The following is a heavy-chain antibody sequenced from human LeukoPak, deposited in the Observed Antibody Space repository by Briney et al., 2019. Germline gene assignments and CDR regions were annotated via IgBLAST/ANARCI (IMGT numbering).Heavy chain of an antibody. D-gene: IGHD1-26*01. V-gene: IGHV3-9*01. J-gene: IGHJ4*02. Sequence: PGGSLRLSCAASGFTFDDYAMHWVRQTPGKGLEWVSGISWNSAGIGYADSVKGRFTISRDNAKNSLYLQMNSLRAEDTAVYYCARQGADEGLFDYWGQGTLVTVSS. CDR3: ARQGADEGLFDY. CDR1: GFTFDDYA. CDR2: ISWNSAGI.